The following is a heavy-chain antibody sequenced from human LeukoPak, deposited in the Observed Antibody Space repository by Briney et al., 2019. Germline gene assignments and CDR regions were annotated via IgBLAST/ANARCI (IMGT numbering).Heavy chain of an antibody. J-gene: IGHJ4*02. V-gene: IGHV4-4*07. Sequence: SETLSLTCTVSGGSISSYYWSWIRQPAGKGLEWIGRIYTSGSTNYNPSLKSRVTISVDKSKNQFSLKLSSVTAADTAVCYCARAYSSSWYLDYWGQGTLVTVSS. CDR3: ARAYSSSWYLDY. CDR1: GGSISSYY. CDR2: IYTSGST. D-gene: IGHD6-13*01.